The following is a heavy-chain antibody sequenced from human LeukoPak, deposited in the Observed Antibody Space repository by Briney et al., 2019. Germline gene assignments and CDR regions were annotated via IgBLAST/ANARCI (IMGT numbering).Heavy chain of an antibody. V-gene: IGHV3-23*01. D-gene: IGHD6-13*01. CDR3: AKAARAIAAAGSDY. CDR2: ISGSGGTT. CDR1: GFTFSSYA. Sequence: GGSLRLSCAASGFTFSSYAMSWVRQAPGKGREGVSAISGSGGTTYYADSVKGRFTISRDNSKNTLYLQMNSLRAEDTAVYYCAKAARAIAAAGSDYWGQGTLVTVSS. J-gene: IGHJ4*02.